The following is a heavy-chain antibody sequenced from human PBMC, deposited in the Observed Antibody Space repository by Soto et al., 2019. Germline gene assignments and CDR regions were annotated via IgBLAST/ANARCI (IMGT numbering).Heavy chain of an antibody. CDR3: ARGQGTSESHSAFDI. V-gene: IGHV1-69*12. CDR1: AGTFSSYA. CDR2: IIPIFGTA. D-gene: IGHD3-10*01. Sequence: QVQLVQSGAEVKKPGSSVKVSCKASAGTFSSYAISWVRQAPGQGLDWMRGIIPIFGTANYAQKFQGRRMINAEESTSTAYMALSSMRSEDPAVYYCARGQGTSESHSAFDIWGQGTMVTVSS. J-gene: IGHJ3*02.